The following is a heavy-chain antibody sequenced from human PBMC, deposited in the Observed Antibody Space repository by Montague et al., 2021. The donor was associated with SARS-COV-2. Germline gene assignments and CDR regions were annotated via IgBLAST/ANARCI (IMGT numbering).Heavy chain of an antibody. CDR3: ARGRRTVVVSGAGPAGRAFDL. Sequence: SETLSLTCAISGGSFSNYYWSWIRQPPGKGLEWIGEVNQSGTTIYNPSVKSGVTISEDTSKNHFNLRLNSVTAADTAVYYCARGRRTVVVSGAGPAGRAFDLWGQGTMVTVS. D-gene: IGHD2-2*01. J-gene: IGHJ3*01. CDR1: GGSFSNYY. V-gene: IGHV4-34*01. CDR2: VNQSGTT.